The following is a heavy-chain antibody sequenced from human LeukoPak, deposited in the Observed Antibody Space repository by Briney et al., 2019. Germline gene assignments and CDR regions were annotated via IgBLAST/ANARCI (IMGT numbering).Heavy chain of an antibody. V-gene: IGHV4-61*01. J-gene: IGHJ4*02. CDR1: GGSVSGGSYY. CDR3: ARCNYDILTGYYTNFDY. CDR2: IYYSGST. D-gene: IGHD3-9*01. Sequence: PSETLSLTCTVSGGSVSGGSYYWSWIRQPPGKGLEWIGYIYYSGSTNYNPSLKSRVTISVDTSKNQFSLKLSSVTAADTAVCYCARCNYDILTGYYTNFDYWGQGTLVTVSS.